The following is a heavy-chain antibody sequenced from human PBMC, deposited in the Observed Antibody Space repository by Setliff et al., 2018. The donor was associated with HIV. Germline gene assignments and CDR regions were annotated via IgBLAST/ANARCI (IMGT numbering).Heavy chain of an antibody. CDR2: IYYSGIT. J-gene: IGHJ5*02. V-gene: IGHV4-31*03. Sequence: PSETLSLTCTVSGGSISSGGYFWSWIRQHPGKGLEWIGYIYYSGITYYNPSLKSRVSISVDTSKNQFSLNLSSVTTADTAVYYCARGPRLRLKYNWFDPWGQGTLVTVSS. CDR1: GGSISSGGYF. D-gene: IGHD3-16*01. CDR3: ARGPRLRLKYNWFDP.